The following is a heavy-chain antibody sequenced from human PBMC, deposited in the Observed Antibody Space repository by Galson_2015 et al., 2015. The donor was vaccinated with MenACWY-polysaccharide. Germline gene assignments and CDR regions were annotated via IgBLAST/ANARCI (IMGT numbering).Heavy chain of an antibody. CDR2: IGYDGNTK. D-gene: IGHD2-2*01. CDR1: GFTLSSSSYG. V-gene: IGHV3-30*03. J-gene: IGHJ4*02. Sequence: SLRLSCAASGFTLSSSSYGMHWVRQAPGKGLEWVAVIGYDGNTKYYADSVRGRFTISRDNSMNTMYLQMNSLRTEDTAVYYCARYCTGSSCGALDFWGQGTLVTVSS. CDR3: ARYCTGSSCGALDF.